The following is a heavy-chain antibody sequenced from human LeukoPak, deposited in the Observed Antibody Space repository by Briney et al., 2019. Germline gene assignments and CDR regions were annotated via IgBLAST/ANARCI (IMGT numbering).Heavy chain of an antibody. CDR3: AREGDYYGSGSYYRLGYFDY. CDR1: GFTFSSYA. Sequence: QSGGSLRLSCTASGFTFSSYAMTWVRQAPGKGLEWVSVIYSGGSTYYADSVKGRFTISRDNSKNTLYLQMNSLRAEDTAVYYCAREGDYYGSGSYYRLGYFDYWGQGTLVTVSS. V-gene: IGHV3-53*01. J-gene: IGHJ4*02. D-gene: IGHD3-10*01. CDR2: IYSGGST.